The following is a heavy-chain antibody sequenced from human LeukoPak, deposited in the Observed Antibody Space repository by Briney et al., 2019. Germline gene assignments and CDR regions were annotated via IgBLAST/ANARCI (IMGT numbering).Heavy chain of an antibody. CDR3: AREAPDTASLLDY. CDR1: GFTFSTYA. D-gene: IGHD5-18*01. J-gene: IGHJ4*02. CDR2: ISGSADTT. V-gene: IGHV3-23*01. Sequence: GGSLRLSCAASGFTFSTYAMNWVRQAPGRGLEWVSVISGSADTTYYADSVKGRFTISRDNSKNTLYLQMNSLRAEDTAVYYCAREAPDTASLLDYWGQGTLVTVSS.